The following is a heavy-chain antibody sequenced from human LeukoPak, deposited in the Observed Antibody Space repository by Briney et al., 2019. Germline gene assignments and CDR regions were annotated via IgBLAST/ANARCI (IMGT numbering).Heavy chain of an antibody. CDR2: ISGSGGST. J-gene: IGHJ4*02. D-gene: IGHD2-2*01. CDR3: AKGYCSSTSCPLFDY. Sequence: GGSLRLSCAASGFTFSSYAMSWVRQAPGKGLEWVSAISGSGGSTYYADSVKGRFTISRDNSKNTLYLQMDSLRAEDTAVYYCAKGYCSSTSCPLFDYWGQGTLVTVSS. V-gene: IGHV3-23*01. CDR1: GFTFSSYA.